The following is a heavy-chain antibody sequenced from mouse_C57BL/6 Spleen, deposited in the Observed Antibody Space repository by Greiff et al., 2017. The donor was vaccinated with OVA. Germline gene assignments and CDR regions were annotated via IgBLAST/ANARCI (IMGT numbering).Heavy chain of an antibody. J-gene: IGHJ2*01. Sequence: EVKVVESGGGLVKPGGSLKLSCAASGFTFSSYAMSWVRQTPEKRLEWVATISDGGSYTYYPDNVKGRFTISRDNAKNNLYLQMSHLKSEDTAMYYCASGGSGYGYWGQGTTLTVSS. CDR2: ISDGGSYT. V-gene: IGHV5-4*03. CDR1: GFTFSSYA. CDR3: ASGGSGYGY. D-gene: IGHD3-2*02.